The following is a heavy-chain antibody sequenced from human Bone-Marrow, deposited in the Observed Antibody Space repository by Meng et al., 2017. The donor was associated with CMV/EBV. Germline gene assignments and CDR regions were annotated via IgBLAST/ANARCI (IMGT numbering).Heavy chain of an antibody. CDR1: GGTFRNYA. V-gene: IGHV1-69*05. J-gene: IGHJ4*02. CDR2: IIPNVGIA. Sequence: SVKVSCKTSGGTFRNYAISWVRQAPRQGLEWMGGIIPNVGIANYAQKFQGRVTITTDESTNTGYMELSGLRSDDTAVYFCAREGYSYGQYYFDYWGQGTLVTVSS. D-gene: IGHD5-12*01. CDR3: AREGYSYGQYYFDY.